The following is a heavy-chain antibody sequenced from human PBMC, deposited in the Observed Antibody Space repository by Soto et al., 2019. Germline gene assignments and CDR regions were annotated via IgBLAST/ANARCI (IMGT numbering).Heavy chain of an antibody. V-gene: IGHV3-11*01. D-gene: IGHD4-17*01. CDR3: ERGSTYGAFDY. CDR2: ISSSGTTI. CDR1: GFTFTPYY. Sequence: QVQLVESGGGLVKPGGSPRLSCAASGFTFTPYYMNWIRQGPGKGLEWVSHISSSGTTIYYADSVKGRFTISRDNAKNSLFLHMTSLRAEDTAVDYRERGSTYGAFDYWGQGTLVTVSS. J-gene: IGHJ4*02.